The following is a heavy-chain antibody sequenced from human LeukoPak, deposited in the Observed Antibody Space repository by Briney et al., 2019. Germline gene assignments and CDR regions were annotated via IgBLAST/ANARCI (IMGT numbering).Heavy chain of an antibody. V-gene: IGHV1-69*05. CDR2: IIPIFGTA. D-gene: IGHD3-3*01. CDR1: GGTFSSYA. CDR3: ARGRPYGFYYDFWSGYYGGDY. Sequence: PVKVSCKASGGTFSSYAISWVRQAPGQGLEWMGGIIPIFGTANYAQKFQGRVTMTRNTSISTAYMELSSLRSEDTAVYYCARGRPYGFYYDFWSGYYGGDYWGQGTLVTVSS. J-gene: IGHJ4*02.